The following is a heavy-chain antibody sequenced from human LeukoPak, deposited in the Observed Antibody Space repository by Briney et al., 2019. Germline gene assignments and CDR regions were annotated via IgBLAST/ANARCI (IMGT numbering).Heavy chain of an antibody. CDR3: ARRSSSWYEQGRVLDY. D-gene: IGHD6-13*01. J-gene: IGHJ4*02. CDR2: INHSGST. Sequence: SETLSLTCAVYGGSFSGYYWSWIRQPPGKGLEWIGEINHSGSTNYSPSLKSRVTISVDTSKNQFSLKLSSVTAADTAVYYCARRSSSWYEQGRVLDYWGQGTLVTVSS. CDR1: GGSFSGYY. V-gene: IGHV4-34*01.